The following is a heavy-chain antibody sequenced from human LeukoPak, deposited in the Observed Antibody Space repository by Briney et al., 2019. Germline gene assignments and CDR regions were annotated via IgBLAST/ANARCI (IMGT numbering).Heavy chain of an antibody. D-gene: IGHD3-22*01. J-gene: IGHJ4*02. CDR2: INPSAGST. Sequence: ASVKVSCKASGYAFTSYYMHWVRQAPGQGLEWMGIINPSAGSTNYAQKFQGRVTMTGDTSTSTVYMELSSLRSEDTAVYYCARGGYYYDSSGYYSSPGWTDYWGQGTLVTVSS. CDR1: GYAFTSYY. CDR3: ARGGYYYDSSGYYSSPGWTDY. V-gene: IGHV1-46*01.